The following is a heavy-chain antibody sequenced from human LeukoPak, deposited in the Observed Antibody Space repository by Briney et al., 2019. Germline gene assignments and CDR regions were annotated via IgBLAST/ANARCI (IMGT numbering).Heavy chain of an antibody. D-gene: IGHD2-2*01. CDR2: INPNSGGT. J-gene: IGHJ4*02. CDR3: ARETNPLRSSTSPPQLSPYYFDY. CDR1: GYTFTGYY. V-gene: IGHV1-2*02. Sequence: ASVKVSCKASGYTFTGYYIHWVRQAPGQGLEWMGWINPNSGGTNYAQKFQGRVTMTRDTSISTAYMELSRLRSDDTAVYYCARETNPLRSSTSPPQLSPYYFDYWGQGTLVTVSS.